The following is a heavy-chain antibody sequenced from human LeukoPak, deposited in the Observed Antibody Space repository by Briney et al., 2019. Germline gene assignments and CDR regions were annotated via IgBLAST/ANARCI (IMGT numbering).Heavy chain of an antibody. V-gene: IGHV4-61*02. Sequence: PSETLSLTCTVSGYSISTGSYYWSWIRQPAGKGLEWIGRIYNTGGTNYNPSLKSRVTISVDTSKNQFSLQLSSVTAADTAVYYCARGTVPAAINNNWFDPWGQGTLVTVSS. CDR3: ARGTVPAAINNNWFDP. J-gene: IGHJ5*02. D-gene: IGHD2-2*01. CDR1: GYSISTGSYY. CDR2: IYNTGGT.